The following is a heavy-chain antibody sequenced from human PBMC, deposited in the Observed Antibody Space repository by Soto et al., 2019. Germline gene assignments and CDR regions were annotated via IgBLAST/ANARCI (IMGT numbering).Heavy chain of an antibody. V-gene: IGHV4-30-4*01. D-gene: IGHD3-22*01. Sequence: SETLSLTSTVSGGSISSGDYYWSWIRQPPGKGLEWIGYIYYSGSTYYNPSLKSRVTISVDTSKNQFSLKLSSVTAADTAVYYCARGSYYYDSRGYYHYWGQGTLVTVSS. CDR1: GGSISSGDYY. J-gene: IGHJ4*02. CDR2: IYYSGST. CDR3: ARGSYYYDSRGYYHY.